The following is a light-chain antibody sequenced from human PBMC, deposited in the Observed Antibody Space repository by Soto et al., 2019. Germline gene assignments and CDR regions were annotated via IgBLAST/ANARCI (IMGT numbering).Light chain of an antibody. CDR1: TSDVGGYNS. CDR3: SSYTTSTTYV. V-gene: IGLV2-14*01. J-gene: IGLJ1*01. CDR2: EVR. Sequence: QSALTQPASVSGSPGQSITVSCTGTTSDVGGYNSVSWYQHHPGKAPKLIIYEVRKRPSGISSRFSGSQSGNTASLSISGLQAVDEADYYCSSYTTSTTYVFGTGTKVTVL.